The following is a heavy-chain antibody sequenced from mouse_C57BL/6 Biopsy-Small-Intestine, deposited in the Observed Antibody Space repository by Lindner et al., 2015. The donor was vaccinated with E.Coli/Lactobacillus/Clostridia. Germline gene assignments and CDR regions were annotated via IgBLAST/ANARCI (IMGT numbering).Heavy chain of an antibody. CDR3: ARGSNYPYYAMDY. CDR2: FHPYDDDA. CDR1: GYTFTTYP. V-gene: IGHV1-47*01. J-gene: IGHJ4*01. D-gene: IGHD2-5*01. Sequence: VQLQESGAELVKPGASVKMSCEASGYTFTTYPIEWMKQNHGRSLEWIGNFHPYDDDAKYNEKFKGKATLTVEKSSSTVYLDLSRLTSDDSAVYYCARGSNYPYYAMDYWGQGTSVTVSS.